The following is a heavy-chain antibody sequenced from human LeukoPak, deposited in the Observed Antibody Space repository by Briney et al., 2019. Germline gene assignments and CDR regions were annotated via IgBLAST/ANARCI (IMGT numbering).Heavy chain of an antibody. CDR2: ISGSSRPK. Sequence: GSLRLSCAASGFTFSSYTMNWVRQAPGKGLEWVSSISGSSRPKYYADSVKGRFTISRDNAQNSLYLQMNSLTAENTAVYYCARTANFAAGYYIDDWGQGTLVTGFS. CDR1: GFTFSSYT. CDR3: ARTANFAAGYYIDD. D-gene: IGHD6-13*01. V-gene: IGHV3-21*01. J-gene: IGHJ4*02.